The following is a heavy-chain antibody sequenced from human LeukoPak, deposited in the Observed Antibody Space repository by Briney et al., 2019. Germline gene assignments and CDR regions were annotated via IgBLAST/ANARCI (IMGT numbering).Heavy chain of an antibody. Sequence: AGSLRRSCAASGFTFSSNARSWLGHAPGQGLEGVSATNGGGGSSYYAVPGKGRLTMSTDNSKNTLELRMNSLKATAAAVYECAKNRSPFTIFGGSSPTGYWGQGTLVTVSP. CDR1: GFTFSSNA. J-gene: IGHJ4*02. V-gene: IGHV3-23*01. D-gene: IGHD3-3*01. CDR2: TNGGGGSS. CDR3: AKNRSPFTIFGGSSPTGY.